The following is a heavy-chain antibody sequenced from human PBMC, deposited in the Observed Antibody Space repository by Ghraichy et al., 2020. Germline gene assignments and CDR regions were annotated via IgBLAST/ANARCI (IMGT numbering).Heavy chain of an antibody. Sequence: ASVKVSCKASGYTFTSYDINWVRQATGQGLEWMGWMNPNSGNTGYAQKFQGRVTMTRNTSISTAYMELSSLRSEDTAVYYCARGPGNPYYDFWSGYYRGYYYYGMDVWGQGTTVTVSS. V-gene: IGHV1-8*01. CDR3: ARGPGNPYYDFWSGYYRGYYYYGMDV. J-gene: IGHJ6*02. CDR1: GYTFTSYD. D-gene: IGHD3-3*01. CDR2: MNPNSGNT.